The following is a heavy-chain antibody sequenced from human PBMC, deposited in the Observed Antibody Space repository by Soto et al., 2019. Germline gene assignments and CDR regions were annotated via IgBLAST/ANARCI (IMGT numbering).Heavy chain of an antibody. J-gene: IGHJ6*02. Sequence: EVQLVESGGGLVQPGGSLRLSCAASGFTFSDHYVDWVRQSPGKGLEWVGRIRNKANSYTTEYAASVKGRFTISRDDSKNSLYLQMNSLKTEDTAVYYCARKSLRDGLDVWGQGTTVTVSS. V-gene: IGHV3-72*01. D-gene: IGHD3-16*01. CDR3: ARKSLRDGLDV. CDR1: GFTFSDHY. CDR2: IRNKANSYTT.